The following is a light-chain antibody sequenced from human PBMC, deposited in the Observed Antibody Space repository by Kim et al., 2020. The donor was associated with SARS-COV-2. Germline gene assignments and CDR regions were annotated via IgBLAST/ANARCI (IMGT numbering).Light chain of an antibody. CDR3: QAWDNNNGV. V-gene: IGLV3-1*01. CDR2: NDS. J-gene: IGLJ3*02. Sequence: SWSPGQTASITCSGDRLGDKYASWYQQKPGQSPVLVIYNDSRRPSGIPERFSGSNSGNTATLTISGTQAIDEADYYCQAWDNNNGVFGGGTQLTVL. CDR1: RLGDKY.